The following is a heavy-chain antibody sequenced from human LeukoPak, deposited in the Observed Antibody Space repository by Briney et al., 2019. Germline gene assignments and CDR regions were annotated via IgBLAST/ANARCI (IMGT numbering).Heavy chain of an antibody. CDR2: IYYSGST. CDR1: GGSISSSSYY. D-gene: IGHD5-24*01. Sequence: SETLSLTCTVSGGSISSSSYYWSWIRQPPGKGLEWIGYIYYSGSTNYNPSLKSRVTISVDTSKNQFSLKLSSVTAADTAVYYCARDYRRDGYNYWFDPWGQGTLATVSS. CDR3: ARDYRRDGYNYWFDP. V-gene: IGHV4-61*01. J-gene: IGHJ5*02.